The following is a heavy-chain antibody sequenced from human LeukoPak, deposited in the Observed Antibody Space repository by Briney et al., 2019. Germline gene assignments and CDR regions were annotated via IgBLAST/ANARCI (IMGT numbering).Heavy chain of an antibody. V-gene: IGHV4-39*07. Sequence: KPSETLSLTCTVSGVSISSSYSYWRWIRQPPGKGLEWNGEINHSGSTNNNPSLKSRVTISVDTSKNQFSLKLSSVTAADPAVYYCARSYFDWLLQEDYYYYYMDVWGKGTTVTVSS. D-gene: IGHD3-9*01. CDR2: INHSGST. CDR3: ARSYFDWLLQEDYYYYYMDV. CDR1: GVSISSSYSY. J-gene: IGHJ6*03.